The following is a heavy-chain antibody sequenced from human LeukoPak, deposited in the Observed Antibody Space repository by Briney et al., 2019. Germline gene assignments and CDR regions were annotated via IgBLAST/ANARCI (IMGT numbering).Heavy chain of an antibody. CDR2: LSGSGGTT. CDR1: GFTFSTYG. V-gene: IGHV3-23*01. Sequence: GGSLRLSCAASGFTFSTYGMGWVRQAPGKGLECVSGLSGSGGTTYYADSVKGRFTISRDNSKNTVSMQLDSLRVDDTAIYYCTKALFGGMTVWGQGTTVTVSS. J-gene: IGHJ6*02. CDR3: TKALFGGMTV. D-gene: IGHD3-10*01.